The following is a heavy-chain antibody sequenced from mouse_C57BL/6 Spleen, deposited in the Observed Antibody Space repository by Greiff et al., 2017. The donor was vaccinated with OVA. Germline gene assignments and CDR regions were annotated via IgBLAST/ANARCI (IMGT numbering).Heavy chain of an antibody. CDR1: GFNIKDDY. CDR3: TQHYGSSSWFAY. V-gene: IGHV14-4*01. Sequence: EVQLQQSGAELVRPGASVKLSCTASGFNIKDDYMHWVKQRPEQGLEWIGWIDPENGDTEYASKFQGKATITADTSSNTAYLQLSSRTSEDTAVYYCTQHYGSSSWFAYWGQGTLVTVSA. CDR2: IDPENGDT. J-gene: IGHJ3*01. D-gene: IGHD1-1*01.